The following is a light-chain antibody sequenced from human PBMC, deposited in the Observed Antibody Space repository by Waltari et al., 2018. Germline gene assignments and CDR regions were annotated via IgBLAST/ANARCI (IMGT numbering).Light chain of an antibody. J-gene: IGKJ1*01. CDR2: GAS. Sequence: IVLTQSPGTLSLSPGENATLSCRATQSVGSSYLALYQQRPGQAPRLLVYGASSRATGIPDRFSGSGSGTDFILTISRLEPEDFAVYYCQQYGNSPWTFGQGTKVEIK. CDR3: QQYGNSPWT. V-gene: IGKV3-20*01. CDR1: QSVGSSY.